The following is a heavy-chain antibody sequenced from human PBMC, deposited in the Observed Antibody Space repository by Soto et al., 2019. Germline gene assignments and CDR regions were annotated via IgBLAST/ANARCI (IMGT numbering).Heavy chain of an antibody. J-gene: IGHJ3*01. V-gene: IGHV1-18*01. CDR3: VRDDDAGPNAFDL. CDR1: GYTFTIYG. D-gene: IGHD3-16*01. Sequence: ASVKVSCKASGYTFTIYGINWVRQAPGQGLEWMGWISPYNGNTNYAQKLQGRVTMTTDTSTSTAYMELRSLRSDDTAVYYCVRDDDAGPNAFDLWGQGTMVTVSS. CDR2: ISPYNGNT.